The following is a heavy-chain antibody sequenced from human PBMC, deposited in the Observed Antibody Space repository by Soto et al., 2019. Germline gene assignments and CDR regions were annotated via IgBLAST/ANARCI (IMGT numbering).Heavy chain of an antibody. CDR3: ARSNPPYSSSWFDFDY. V-gene: IGHV4-61*01. J-gene: IGHJ4*02. Sequence: SETLSLTCTVSGGSVSSGSYYWSWIRQPPGKGLEWIGYIYYSGSTNYNPSLKSRVTVSVDTSKNQFSLKLSSVTAADTAVYYCARSNPPYSSSWFDFDYWGQGTLVTVSS. D-gene: IGHD6-13*01. CDR1: GGSVSSGSYY. CDR2: IYYSGST.